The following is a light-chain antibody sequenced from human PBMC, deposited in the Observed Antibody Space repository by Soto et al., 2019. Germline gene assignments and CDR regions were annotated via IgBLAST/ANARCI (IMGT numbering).Light chain of an antibody. CDR2: WAS. V-gene: IGKV4-1*01. CDR3: QQFFTNPPT. Sequence: IVMTRSPDSRALSLGARATINCKSSHSVLSSSNNKDYLAWYQQKPGQPPKLLIYWASSRESGVTERFRGSGSGTDFTLTINSLQADDVAVYYCQQFFTNPPTFGGGTKVDI. CDR1: HSVLSSSNNKDY. J-gene: IGKJ4*01.